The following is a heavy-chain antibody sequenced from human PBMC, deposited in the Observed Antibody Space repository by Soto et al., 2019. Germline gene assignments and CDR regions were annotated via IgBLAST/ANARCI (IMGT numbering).Heavy chain of an antibody. CDR1: GDSVSSNSAA. CDR3: ARDPYYYDSSGYYLMWFDP. V-gene: IGHV6-1*01. J-gene: IGHJ5*02. D-gene: IGHD3-22*01. CDR2: TYYRSKWYN. Sequence: SQTLSLTCAISGDSVSSNSAAWNWIRPSPSRGLEWLGRTYYRSKWYNDYAVSVKSRITINPDTSKNQFSLQLNSVTPEDTAVYYCARDPYYYDSSGYYLMWFDPWGQGTLVTVSS.